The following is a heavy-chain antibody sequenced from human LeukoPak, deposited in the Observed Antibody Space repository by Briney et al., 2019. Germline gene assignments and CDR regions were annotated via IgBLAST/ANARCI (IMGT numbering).Heavy chain of an antibody. CDR1: GYTFTSYG. Sequence: ASVKVSCKASGYTFTSYGISWVRQAPGQGLEWMGWISAYNGNTNYAQKLQGRVTMTTDTSTSTAYMELRSLRSDDTAVYYCARSSWSEPYNWFDPWGQGTLVTVSS. J-gene: IGHJ5*02. CDR2: ISAYNGNT. D-gene: IGHD3-3*01. V-gene: IGHV1-18*01. CDR3: ARSSWSEPYNWFDP.